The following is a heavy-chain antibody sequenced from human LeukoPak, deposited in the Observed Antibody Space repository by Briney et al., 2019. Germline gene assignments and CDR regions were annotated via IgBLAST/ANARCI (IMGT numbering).Heavy chain of an antibody. CDR3: ARHPASDGDYGAFDY. CDR2: IYTSGIT. Sequence: SETLSLTCTVSGVSIGSISDGSKYWTWIRQPAGKGLEWIGCIYTSGITNYNPSLRSRVAVSVDTSKNQFSLKMTSVTAADTAVYYCARHPASDGDYGAFDYWGQGTLVTVSS. J-gene: IGHJ4*02. D-gene: IGHD4-17*01. CDR1: GVSIGSISDGSKY. V-gene: IGHV4-61*02.